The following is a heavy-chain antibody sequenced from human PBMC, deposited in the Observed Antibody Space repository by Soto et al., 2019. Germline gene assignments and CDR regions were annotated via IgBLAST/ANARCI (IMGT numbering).Heavy chain of an antibody. CDR1: GFTFSDYY. J-gene: IGHJ4*02. Sequence: GGSLRLSCAASGFTFSDYYMSWVRQAPGKGLEWVSAISGSSGSTYYADSVKGRFTISRDNAKNTLYLQMNSLRAEDTAVYYCAKALSSGWPYYFDYWGQGTLVTVSS. CDR3: AKALSSGWPYYFDY. CDR2: ISGSSGST. V-gene: IGHV3-23*01. D-gene: IGHD6-19*01.